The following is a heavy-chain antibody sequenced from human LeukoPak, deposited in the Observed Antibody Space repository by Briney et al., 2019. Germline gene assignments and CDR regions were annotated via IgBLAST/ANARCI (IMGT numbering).Heavy chain of an antibody. D-gene: IGHD6-19*01. CDR2: IYYTGST. CDR3: ARRYSYSSLPDY. V-gene: IGHV4-39*01. J-gene: IGHJ4*02. Sequence: PSETLSLTCTVSGDSISSSPYYWGWIRQPPGKGLEWIGSIYYTGSTYYNPSLKSRVTISVDTSKNQFSLKLSSVTAADTAVYYCARRYSYSSLPDYWGQGTVVTVSS. CDR1: GDSISSSPYY.